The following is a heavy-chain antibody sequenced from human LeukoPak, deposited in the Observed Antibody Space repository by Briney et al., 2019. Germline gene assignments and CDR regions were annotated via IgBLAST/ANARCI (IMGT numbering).Heavy chain of an antibody. CDR2: IKQDGSEK. D-gene: IGHD3-10*01. CDR3: ARAKRDPYGSGSYYYDY. J-gene: IGHJ4*02. V-gene: IGHV3-7*01. Sequence: QAGGSLRLSCAASGFTFSSYWMSWVRQAPGKGLEWVANIKQDGSEKYYVDSVKGRFTISRDNAKNSLYLQMNSLRAEDTAVYYCARAKRDPYGSGSYYYDYWGQGTRVTVSS. CDR1: GFTFSSYW.